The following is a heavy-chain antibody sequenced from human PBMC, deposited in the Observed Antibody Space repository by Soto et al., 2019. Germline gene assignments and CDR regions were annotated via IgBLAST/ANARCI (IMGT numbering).Heavy chain of an antibody. CDR1: GGTFSSYA. Sequence: QVQLVQSGAEVKKPGSSVKVSCKASGGTFSSYAISWVRQAPGQGLEWMGGIIPIFGTANYAQKFQGRVTRSADESTSTAYTELSSVRSEDTDVYFCARVRVRVLAWLGAESWGQGALVTVSS. CDR2: IIPIFGTA. D-gene: IGHD3-3*01. CDR3: ARVRVRVLAWLGAES. V-gene: IGHV1-69*12. J-gene: IGHJ4*02.